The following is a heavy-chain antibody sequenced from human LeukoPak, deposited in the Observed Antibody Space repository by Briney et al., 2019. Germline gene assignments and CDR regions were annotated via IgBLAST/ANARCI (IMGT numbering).Heavy chain of an antibody. J-gene: IGHJ4*02. D-gene: IGHD5-24*01. Sequence: ASVKASCKASGYTFKNYDINWVRQATGQGLEWMGWMNPNSGNTGFAQKFQDRVSMTRDTSINTAYMELTSLRSGDTAVYCCARATPGGLHGYSFDYWGQGTVVTVYS. CDR2: MNPNSGNT. CDR1: GYTFKNYD. CDR3: ARATPGGLHGYSFDY. V-gene: IGHV1-8*02.